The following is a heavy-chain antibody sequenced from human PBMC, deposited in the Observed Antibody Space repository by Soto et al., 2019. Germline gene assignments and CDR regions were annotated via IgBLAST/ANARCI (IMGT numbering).Heavy chain of an antibody. V-gene: IGHV3-72*01. CDR2: IKNKANTETT. Sequence: EVQVVESGGGLVQPAGSLRLSCAASGFTFSDHYMDWVRQAPGKGLEWVGRIKNKANTETTDYAAPVKGRFIISRHYSKHSVYLKMNRLQDDDTPEYYGTRVGLGGGRPADYWGQGILVTVSS. J-gene: IGHJ4*02. CDR3: TRVGLGGGRPADY. D-gene: IGHD3-16*01. CDR1: GFTFSDHY.